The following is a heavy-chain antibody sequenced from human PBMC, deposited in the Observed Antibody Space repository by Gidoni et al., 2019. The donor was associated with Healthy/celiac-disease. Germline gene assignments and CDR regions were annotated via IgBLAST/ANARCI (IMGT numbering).Heavy chain of an antibody. CDR2: IYYSGST. V-gene: IGHV4-39*01. J-gene: IGHJ3*02. Sequence: QLQLQESGPGLVKPSETLSLTCTVSGGSISSSSYYWGWIRQPPGKGLEWIGSIYYSGSTYYNPSLKSRVTISVDTSKNQFSLKLSSVTAADTAVYYCARRRVRYSYAPYDAFDIWGQGTMVTVSS. CDR3: ARRRVRYSYAPYDAFDI. CDR1: GGSISSSSYY. D-gene: IGHD5-18*01.